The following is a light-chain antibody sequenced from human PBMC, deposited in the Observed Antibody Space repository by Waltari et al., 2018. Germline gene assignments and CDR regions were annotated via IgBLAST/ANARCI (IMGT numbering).Light chain of an antibody. V-gene: IGKV1-5*03. CDR1: QSINSW. CDR2: QAS. J-gene: IGKJ2*01. Sequence: DIQMTQSPSTLSASVGDRVTITCRASQSINSWLAWYQQKPGKAPKLLIYQASTLQRGVPSRFSGSGSGTEFTLTISSLQPDDFATYYCQQYNSHSQTFGRGTKLEIK. CDR3: QQYNSHSQT.